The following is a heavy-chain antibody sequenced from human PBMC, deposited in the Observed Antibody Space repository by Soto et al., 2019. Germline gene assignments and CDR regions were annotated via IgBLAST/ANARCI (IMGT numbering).Heavy chain of an antibody. CDR3: ARGIATGQLDP. J-gene: IGHJ5*02. V-gene: IGHV1-3*01. Sequence: ASVKVSCKASGYTFTTYTMNWVRQAPGQRPEWMGWINPVNGNTKSSQKFQDRVIITRDTSASTAYMELRSLRSEDTAVYYCARGIATGQLDPWGQGTLVTVSS. D-gene: IGHD6-13*01. CDR2: INPVNGNT. CDR1: GYTFTTYT.